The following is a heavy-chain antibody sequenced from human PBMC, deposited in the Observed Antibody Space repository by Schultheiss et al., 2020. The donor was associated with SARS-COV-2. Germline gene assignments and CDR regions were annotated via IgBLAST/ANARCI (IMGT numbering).Heavy chain of an antibody. CDR3: AKASIAAAGLFDY. V-gene: IGHV3-48*03. Sequence: GESLKISCAASGFTFSSYEMNWVRQAPGKGLEWVSSLTSSGISIFYAEFVRGRFTISRDNSKNTLYLQMNSLRADNTAVYYCAKASIAAAGLFDYWGQGTLVTVSS. CDR2: LTSSGISI. D-gene: IGHD6-13*01. CDR1: GFTFSSYE. J-gene: IGHJ4*02.